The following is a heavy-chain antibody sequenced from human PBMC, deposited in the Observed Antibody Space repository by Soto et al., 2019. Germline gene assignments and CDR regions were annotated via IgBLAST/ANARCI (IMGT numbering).Heavy chain of an antibody. Sequence: PSDTLSLTCAVSGWSFSFYYWSWIRQPPGKELEWIGEINHSGSTNYNSSLKSRVTISVDTSKNQFSLKLSSVTAADTAVYYCATRFYDSSGYYLFYFDSWGQGTLVTVSS. CDR1: GWSFSFYY. CDR2: INHSGST. V-gene: IGHV4-34*01. J-gene: IGHJ4*02. CDR3: ATRFYDSSGYYLFYFDS. D-gene: IGHD3-22*01.